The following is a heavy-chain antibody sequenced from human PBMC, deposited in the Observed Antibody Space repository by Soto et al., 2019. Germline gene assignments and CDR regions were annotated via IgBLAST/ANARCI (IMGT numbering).Heavy chain of an antibody. Sequence: ASLKVSCKASGYTFTSYYMHWVLQAPGQGLEWMGIINPSGGSTSYAQKFQGRVTMTRDTSTSTVYMELSSLRSEDTAVYYCARDIRSAVYYYYYYGMDVWGQGTTVTVSS. CDR2: INPSGGST. J-gene: IGHJ6*02. CDR1: GYTFTSYY. D-gene: IGHD3-16*01. CDR3: ARDIRSAVYYYYYYGMDV. V-gene: IGHV1-46*01.